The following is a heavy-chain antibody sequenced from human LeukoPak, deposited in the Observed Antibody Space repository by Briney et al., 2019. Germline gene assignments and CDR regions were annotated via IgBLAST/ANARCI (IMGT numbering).Heavy chain of an antibody. CDR3: ARGDPGITGTTYFDY. CDR2: IYYSGST. J-gene: IGHJ4*02. Sequence: SETLSLTCTVSGGSISSYYWSWIRQPPGKGLEWIGYIYYSGSTNYNPSLKRRVTISVDTSKNQCSLKLSSVTAADTAVYYCARGDPGITGTTYFDYWGQGTLVTVSS. D-gene: IGHD1-20*01. CDR1: GGSISSYY. V-gene: IGHV4-59*01.